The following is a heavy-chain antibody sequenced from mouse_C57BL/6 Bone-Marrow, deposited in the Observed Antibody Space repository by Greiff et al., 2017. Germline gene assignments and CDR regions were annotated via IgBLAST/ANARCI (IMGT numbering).Heavy chain of an antibody. Sequence: VQLQQSGAELVRPGTSVKVSCKASGYAFTNYLIEWVKQRPGQGLEWIGVINPGSGGTKYNAKFKGKATLTADKSSSTAYMQLSSLTSEDSAVYFCARRWAYWGQGTLVTVSA. CDR1: GYAFTNYL. CDR3: ARRWAY. V-gene: IGHV1-54*01. CDR2: INPGSGGT. D-gene: IGHD1-1*02. J-gene: IGHJ3*01.